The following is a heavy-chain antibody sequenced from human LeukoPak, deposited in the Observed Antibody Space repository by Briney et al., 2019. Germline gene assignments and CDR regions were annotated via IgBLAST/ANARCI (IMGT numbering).Heavy chain of an antibody. J-gene: IGHJ4*02. Sequence: GGSLRLSCAASGFSFTTYGMHWVRQSPGKGLEWLAYIRYDGSDEYYADSVRGRFTISRDNSKNTLYLQMNSLRVEDTAIYYCAKDQYSSGWYFDYWGQGTLVTVSS. D-gene: IGHD6-19*01. V-gene: IGHV3-30*02. CDR1: GFSFTTYG. CDR2: IRYDGSDE. CDR3: AKDQYSSGWYFDY.